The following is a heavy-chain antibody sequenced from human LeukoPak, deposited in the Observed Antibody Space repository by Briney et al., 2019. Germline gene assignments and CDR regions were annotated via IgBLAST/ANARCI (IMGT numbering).Heavy chain of an antibody. J-gene: IGHJ4*02. D-gene: IGHD2-21*01. CDR2: ISFDETKK. CDR1: GFSFSKYA. V-gene: IGHV3-30-3*01. Sequence: GGSLRLSCAASGFSFSKYAMHWVREAPGKGLEWVGVISFDETKKYYVDSVKGRFTISRDNSNNTLFLQMNSVKTEDTAVYFCARMKVIKGASLDYWGQGSLVTVSS. CDR3: ARMKVIKGASLDY.